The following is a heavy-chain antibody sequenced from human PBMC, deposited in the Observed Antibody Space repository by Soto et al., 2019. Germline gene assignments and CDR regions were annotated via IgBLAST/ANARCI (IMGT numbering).Heavy chain of an antibody. Sequence: GGSLRLSCAASGFTFSDYYMSWIRQAPGKGLEWVSSIGGSGHAKFYADSVEGRFTISRGNAENSLSLQLSSLRAEDTAIYYCAIMFPRYDPLYYTDSWGQGPLVTVS. D-gene: IGHD2-8*01. J-gene: IGHJ4*02. CDR2: IGGSGHAK. CDR1: GFTFSDYY. V-gene: IGHV3-11*01. CDR3: AIMFPRYDPLYYTDS.